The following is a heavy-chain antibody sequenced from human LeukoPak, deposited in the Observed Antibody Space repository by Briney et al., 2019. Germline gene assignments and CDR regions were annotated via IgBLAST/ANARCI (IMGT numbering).Heavy chain of an antibody. V-gene: IGHV4-30-2*01. J-gene: IGHJ4*02. CDR3: ARGGGRFGEFTAFDY. CDR1: GGSISSGGHS. Sequence: PSETLSLTCAVSGGSISSGGHSWSWIRQPPGKGLEWIGYIYHSGSTYYNPSLKSRVTISVDRSKNQFSLKLSSVTAADTAVYYCARGGGRFGEFTAFDYWGQGTLVTVSS. CDR2: IYHSGST. D-gene: IGHD3-10*01.